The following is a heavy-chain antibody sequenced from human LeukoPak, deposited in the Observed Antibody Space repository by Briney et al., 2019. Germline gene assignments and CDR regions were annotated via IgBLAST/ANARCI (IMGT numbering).Heavy chain of an antibody. D-gene: IGHD2-2*01. CDR1: GFTFSSYA. Sequence: PGGSLRLSCAASGFTFSSYAMSWVRQAPGKGLEWVAVISYDGSNKYYADSVKGRFTISRDNSKNTLYLQMNGLRAEDTAVYYCARAKYCSSTSCPFDYWGQGTLVTVSS. CDR2: ISYDGSNK. V-gene: IGHV3-30*04. J-gene: IGHJ4*02. CDR3: ARAKYCSSTSCPFDY.